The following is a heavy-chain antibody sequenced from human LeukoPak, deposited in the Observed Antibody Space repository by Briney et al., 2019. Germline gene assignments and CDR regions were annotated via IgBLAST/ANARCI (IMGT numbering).Heavy chain of an antibody. Sequence: GGSLRLSCVASGFTFNRDWMSWVRQAPGKGPEWVANIKRDGSEKNYVDSVKGRSTISRDNAKNSLYLLMDSLRAEDTAVYYCARDEPGAGEFFDYWGQGTLVTVSS. D-gene: IGHD3-10*01. CDR2: IKRDGSEK. V-gene: IGHV3-7*01. CDR1: GFTFNRDW. J-gene: IGHJ4*02. CDR3: ARDEPGAGEFFDY.